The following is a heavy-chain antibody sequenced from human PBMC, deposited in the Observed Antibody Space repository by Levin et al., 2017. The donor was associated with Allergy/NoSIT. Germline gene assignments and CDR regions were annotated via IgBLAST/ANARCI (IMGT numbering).Heavy chain of an antibody. CDR1: GLAFNEKY. J-gene: IGHJ4*02. V-gene: IGHV3-11*01. D-gene: IGHD3-3*01. Sequence: KPGGSLRLSCAASGLAFNEKYISWIRQAPGKGLEWISYISPTGTTIFYSDSVKGRFTISRDNARNSVSLQMNSLRADDTAVYYCAGGSGSGYYYWGQGTQVTVSS. CDR3: AGGSGSGYYY. CDR2: ISPTGTTI.